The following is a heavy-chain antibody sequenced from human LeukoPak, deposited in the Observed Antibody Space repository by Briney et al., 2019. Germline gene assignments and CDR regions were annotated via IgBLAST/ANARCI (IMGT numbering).Heavy chain of an antibody. V-gene: IGHV3-48*01. Sequence: PGGSLRLSCAASGFTFSSYAMSWVRQAPGKGLEWVSYISSSSTIYYADSVKGRFTISRDNAKNSLYLQMNSLRAEDTAVYYCARAPSYYYDSSGYYLGYFDYWGQGTLVSVSS. CDR2: ISSSSTI. D-gene: IGHD3-22*01. CDR1: GFTFSSYA. J-gene: IGHJ4*02. CDR3: ARAPSYYYDSSGYYLGYFDY.